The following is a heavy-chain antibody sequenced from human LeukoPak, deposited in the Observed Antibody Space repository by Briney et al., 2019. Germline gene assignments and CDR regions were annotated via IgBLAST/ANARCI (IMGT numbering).Heavy chain of an antibody. J-gene: IGHJ4*02. CDR1: GGSISSYY. CDR2: IYYSGST. D-gene: IGHD1-1*01. Sequence: KPSETLSLTCTVSGGSISSYYWSWIRQPPGKGLEWIGYIYYSGSTNYNPSLKSRVTISVDTSKNQFSLKLSSVTAADTAVYYYARHEGTNWLFLDYWGQGTLVTVSS. CDR3: ARHEGTNWLFLDY. V-gene: IGHV4-59*08.